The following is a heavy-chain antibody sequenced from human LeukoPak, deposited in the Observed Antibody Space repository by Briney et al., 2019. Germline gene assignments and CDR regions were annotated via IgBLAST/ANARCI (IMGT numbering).Heavy chain of an antibody. J-gene: IGHJ3*02. Sequence: GGSLRLSCAASGFTLSSYWMTWVRQAPGKGLEWVANIKQDGSKINYVDSVKGRFTISRDNAKHSLYLQMNSLRAEDTAVYYCARGRESAFDIWGQGTMVTVSS. V-gene: IGHV3-7*01. CDR2: IKQDGSKI. CDR3: ARGRESAFDI. D-gene: IGHD1-26*01. CDR1: GFTLSSYW.